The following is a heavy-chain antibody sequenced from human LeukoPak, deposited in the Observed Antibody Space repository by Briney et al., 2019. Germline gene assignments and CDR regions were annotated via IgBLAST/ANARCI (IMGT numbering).Heavy chain of an antibody. Sequence: SETLSLTCTVSGGSISSSSYYWGWIRQPPGKGLEWIGSIYYSGSTYYNPSLKSRVTISVDKSKNQFSLKLSSVTAADTAVYYCARVGGIAVNWFDPWGQGTLVTVSS. CDR1: GGSISSSSYY. J-gene: IGHJ5*02. CDR3: ARVGGIAVNWFDP. CDR2: IYYSGST. D-gene: IGHD6-19*01. V-gene: IGHV4-39*07.